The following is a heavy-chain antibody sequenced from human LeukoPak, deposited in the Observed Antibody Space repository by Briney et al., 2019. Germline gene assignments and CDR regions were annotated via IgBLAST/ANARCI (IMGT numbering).Heavy chain of an antibody. V-gene: IGHV3-11*04. CDR2: ISSSGSTI. D-gene: IGHD6-6*01. CDR3: AAVGYSSSGFDY. J-gene: IGHJ4*02. CDR1: AFTFSDYY. Sequence: GGSLRLSCAASAFTFSDYYMTWIRQAPGKGLEWVSYISSSGSTIYYADSVKGRFTISRDNSKNTLYLQMNSLRAEDTAVYYCAAVGYSSSGFDYWGQGTLVTVSS.